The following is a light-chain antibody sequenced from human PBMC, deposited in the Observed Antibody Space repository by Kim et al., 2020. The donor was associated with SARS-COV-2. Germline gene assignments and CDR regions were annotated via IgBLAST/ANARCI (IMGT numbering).Light chain of an antibody. CDR1: QSISTW. Sequence: EIQMTQSPSTLSASVGDRVTITCRASQSISTWLAWYQQRPGKAPNVLIYDASSLVSGVPSRFSGSGSGTEFTLTFSSLQPDDFATYYCQQYISYPSTFGQGTKVDIK. CDR3: QQYISYPST. CDR2: DAS. J-gene: IGKJ1*01. V-gene: IGKV1-5*01.